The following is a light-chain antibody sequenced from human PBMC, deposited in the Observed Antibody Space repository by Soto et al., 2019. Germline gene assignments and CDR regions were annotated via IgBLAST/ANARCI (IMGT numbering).Light chain of an antibody. CDR3: QQRSAN. J-gene: IGKJ5*01. V-gene: IGKV3-11*01. Sequence: EIVLTQSPATLSLSPVERATLSCRARQSVSSYVAWYQQKPGQAPRLLIYDSSNRATGIPARFSGSGSGTDVTRTISSLEPEEFAVYYCQQRSANVGQGTRLEIK. CDR2: DSS. CDR1: QSVSSY.